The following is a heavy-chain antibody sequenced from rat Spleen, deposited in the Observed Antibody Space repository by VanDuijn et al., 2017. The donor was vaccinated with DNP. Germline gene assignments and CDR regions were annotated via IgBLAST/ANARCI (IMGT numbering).Heavy chain of an antibody. D-gene: IGHD1-4*01. V-gene: IGHV5-31*01. CDR1: GFIFSNYW. J-gene: IGHJ2*01. Sequence: EVQLVESGGGPVQPGRSLKLSCVASGFIFSNYWMTWIRQAPGKGLEWVASISNTGDNTYYSDSVKGRFSLSRDNAKNTLYLQMDSLRSEETATYYCASRPPPTRGPFDYWGQGVMVTVSS. CDR2: ISNTGDNT. CDR3: ASRPPPTRGPFDY.